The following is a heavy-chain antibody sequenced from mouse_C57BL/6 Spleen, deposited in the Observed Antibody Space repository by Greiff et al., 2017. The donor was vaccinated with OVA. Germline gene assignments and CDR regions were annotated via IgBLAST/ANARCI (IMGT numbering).Heavy chain of an antibody. J-gene: IGHJ2*01. Sequence: DVKLVESGGGLVQPGGSLSLSCAASGFTFTDYYMSWVRQPPGKAPEWLGFIRNKANGYTTEYSASVKGRFTISRDNSQSILYLQMNALRAEDSATYYCARYTGGLDYWGQGTTLTVSS. CDR3: ARYTGGLDY. CDR1: GFTFTDYY. CDR2: IRNKANGYTT. V-gene: IGHV7-3*01. D-gene: IGHD3-3*01.